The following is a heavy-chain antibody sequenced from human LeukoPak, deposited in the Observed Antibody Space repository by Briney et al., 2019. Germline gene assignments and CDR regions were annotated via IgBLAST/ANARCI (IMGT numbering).Heavy chain of an antibody. Sequence: PSETLSLTCTVSGGSISSLTYYWSWIRQPADKGLEWIGRIYTSGSTNYNPSLMSRVTISVDTSKNQFSLNLSSVTAADTAVYYCAKDSHPWIRSLVDWGQGTLVTVSS. CDR3: AKDSHPWIRSLVD. D-gene: IGHD5-12*01. V-gene: IGHV4-61*02. CDR1: GGSISSLTYY. J-gene: IGHJ4*02. CDR2: IYTSGST.